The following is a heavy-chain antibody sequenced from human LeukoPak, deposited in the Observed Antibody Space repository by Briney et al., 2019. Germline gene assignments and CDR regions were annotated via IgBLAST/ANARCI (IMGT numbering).Heavy chain of an antibody. Sequence: PGGSLRLSCAGSGFPFSTYAMNWVRQTPGKGLEWVASISSNSRYLYYPGSVKGRFTISRDNAENSLYLQMSSLRADDTAVYHCARTGITGPTPAFDIWGQGTMVTVSS. D-gene: IGHD1-20*01. J-gene: IGHJ3*02. V-gene: IGHV3-21*01. CDR3: ARTGITGPTPAFDI. CDR1: GFPFSTYA. CDR2: ISSNSRYL.